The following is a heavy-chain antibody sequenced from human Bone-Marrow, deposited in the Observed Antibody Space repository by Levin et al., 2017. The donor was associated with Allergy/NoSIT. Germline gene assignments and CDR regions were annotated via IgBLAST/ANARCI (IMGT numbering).Heavy chain of an antibody. CDR3: ARDRGDMVGVTLRPWAFDY. J-gene: IGHJ4*02. CDR2: IYYSGST. D-gene: IGHD1-26*01. CDR1: GGSISSGGYY. V-gene: IGHV4-31*03. Sequence: TSETLSLTCTFSGGSISSGGYYWNWIRQHPGKGLEWIGYIYYSGSTYYNPSLKSRVTISVDTTNNEFSLELSSVTAADTAVYYCARDRGDMVGVTLRPWAFDYWGQGILVNVSS.